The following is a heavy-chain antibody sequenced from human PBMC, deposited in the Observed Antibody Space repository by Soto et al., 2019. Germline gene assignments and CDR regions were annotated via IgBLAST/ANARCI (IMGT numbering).Heavy chain of an antibody. CDR2: VNPDNGNT. CDR3: ARGIATGQLDP. J-gene: IGHJ5*02. D-gene: IGHD2-21*01. CDR1: GYTFTRYT. V-gene: IGHV1-3*01. Sequence: QVQLVQSGAEVKKPGASVKISCKASGYTFTRYTMNWVRQAPGQRLEWMGWVNPDNGNTKSSQKFQDRVIITRDTSTSTAYLHLSSLRSEDTAVYYCARGIATGQLDPWGQGTLVTAPS.